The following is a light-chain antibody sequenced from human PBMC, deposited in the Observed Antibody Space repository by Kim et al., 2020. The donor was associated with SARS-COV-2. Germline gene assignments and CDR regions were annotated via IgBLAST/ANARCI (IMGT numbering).Light chain of an antibody. V-gene: IGKV1-39*01. CDR1: QSITNY. CDR3: QQSYKTPIT. Sequence: DIQMTQSPSSLSASVGDRVTITCRASQSITNYLNWYQQRPGKAPKLLIFAASSLQSGVPLRFSGSGSGTDFTLTISSLQPEDFATYYCQQSYKTPITFGQGTRLEIK. CDR2: AAS. J-gene: IGKJ5*01.